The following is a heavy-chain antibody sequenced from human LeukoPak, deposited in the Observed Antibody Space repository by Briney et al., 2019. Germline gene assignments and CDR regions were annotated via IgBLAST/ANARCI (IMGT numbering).Heavy chain of an antibody. J-gene: IGHJ3*02. CDR3: ARAGEYT. Sequence: GGSLRLSCAASGFTFSTYWMHWVRQAPGKGLEWVSVIYSDGRTYYVDSVKGRFTISRDNSKNTLYLQMNSLRAEDMAVYYCARAGEYTWGQGTMVTVSS. D-gene: IGHD3-16*01. V-gene: IGHV3-53*01. CDR2: IYSDGRT. CDR1: GFTFSTYW.